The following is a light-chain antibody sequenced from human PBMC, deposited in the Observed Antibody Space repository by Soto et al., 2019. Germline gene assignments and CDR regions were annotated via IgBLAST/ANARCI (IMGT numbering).Light chain of an antibody. CDR3: VQLTHFPWT. J-gene: IGKJ1*01. V-gene: IGKV2-24*01. Sequence: DVVMTQTPLSSPVTLGQPASISCRSSESLVHSDGRTYLSWLQQRPGQPPRLLLYLISNRCSVVPDRFSGSGAGTDFTLKISRVEAEDVGVYYCVQLTHFPWTFGQGTKVEIK. CDR2: LIS. CDR1: ESLVHSDGRTY.